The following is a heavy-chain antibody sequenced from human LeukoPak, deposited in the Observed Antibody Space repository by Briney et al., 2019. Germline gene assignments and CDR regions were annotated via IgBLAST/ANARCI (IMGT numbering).Heavy chain of an antibody. J-gene: IGHJ4*02. CDR2: IYSTGRS. Sequence: SETLSLTCTVSGGSISNYFWSWVRQPAGKGLEWNGRIYSTGRSDYNPSLKSRITMSVDTSKNQFSLKLSSVTAAATAVYYCARDGPRSGYDLGHFDNLGQGTLVTASS. CDR1: GGSISNYF. CDR3: ARDGPRSGYDLGHFDN. V-gene: IGHV4-4*07. D-gene: IGHD5-12*01.